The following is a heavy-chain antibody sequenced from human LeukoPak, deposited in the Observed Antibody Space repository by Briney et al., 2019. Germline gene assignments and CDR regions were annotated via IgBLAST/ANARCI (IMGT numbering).Heavy chain of an antibody. CDR2: IIPIFGTA. J-gene: IGHJ4*02. Sequence: AASVKVSCKVSGGTFSSYAISWVRQAPGQGLEWMGGIIPIFGTANYAQKFQGRVTITADKSTSTAYMELSSLRSEDTAVYYCARAETYYDFWSGYPNWGQGTLVTVSS. D-gene: IGHD3-3*01. CDR1: GGTFSSYA. V-gene: IGHV1-69*06. CDR3: ARAETYYDFWSGYPN.